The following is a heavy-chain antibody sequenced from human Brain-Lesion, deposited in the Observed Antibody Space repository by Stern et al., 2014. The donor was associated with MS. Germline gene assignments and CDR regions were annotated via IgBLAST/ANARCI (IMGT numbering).Heavy chain of an antibody. V-gene: IGHV3-7*01. Sequence: EVQLVESGGGLVQPGGSLRLSCAASGFTFSSYWMNWVRQAPGKGLEWVANIKEDGSETYYVDSLKGRFPISRDNAKTALYLQMNSLRAEDTAVYYCARGSDTWGQGTLVTVSS. D-gene: IGHD2-15*01. CDR1: GFTFSSYW. CDR2: IKEDGSET. J-gene: IGHJ5*02. CDR3: ARGSDT.